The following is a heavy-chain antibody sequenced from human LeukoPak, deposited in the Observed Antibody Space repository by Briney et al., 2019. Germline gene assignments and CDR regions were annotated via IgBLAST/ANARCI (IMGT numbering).Heavy chain of an antibody. CDR2: INHSGST. D-gene: IGHD6-13*01. Sequence: SETLSLTCAVYGGSFSGYYWGWIRQPPGKGLEWIGEINHSGSTNYNPSLKSRVTISVDTSKNQFSLKLSSVTAADTAVYYCARVWGAAAGWVDYWGQGTLVTVSS. CDR1: GGSFSGYY. J-gene: IGHJ4*02. V-gene: IGHV4-34*01. CDR3: ARVWGAAAGWVDY.